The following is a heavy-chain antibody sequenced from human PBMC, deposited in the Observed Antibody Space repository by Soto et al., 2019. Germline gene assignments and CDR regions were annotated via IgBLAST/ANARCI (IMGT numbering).Heavy chain of an antibody. Sequence: GASVKVSCKASGFTFTSSAVQWVRQARGQRLEWIGWIVVGSGNTNYAQKFQERVTITRDMSTSTAYMELSSLRSEDTAVYYCAAEGLLGGVIDPPLDYWGQGTLVTVSS. CDR1: GFTFTSSA. J-gene: IGHJ4*02. V-gene: IGHV1-58*01. D-gene: IGHD3-16*02. CDR3: AAEGLLGGVIDPPLDY. CDR2: IVVGSGNT.